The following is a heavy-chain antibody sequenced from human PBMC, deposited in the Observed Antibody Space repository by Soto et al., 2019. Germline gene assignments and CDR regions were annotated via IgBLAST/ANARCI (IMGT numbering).Heavy chain of an antibody. J-gene: IGHJ6*02. CDR3: AKARRGYCTNGVCYRDYYYGMDV. V-gene: IGHV3-23*01. Sequence: PGGSLRLSCAASGFTFSSYAMSWVRQAPGKGLEWVSAISGSGGSTYYADSVKGRFTISRDNSKNTLYLQMNSLRAEDTAVYYCAKARRGYCTNGVCYRDYYYGMDVWGQGTTVTVS. CDR2: ISGSGGST. D-gene: IGHD2-8*01. CDR1: GFTFSSYA.